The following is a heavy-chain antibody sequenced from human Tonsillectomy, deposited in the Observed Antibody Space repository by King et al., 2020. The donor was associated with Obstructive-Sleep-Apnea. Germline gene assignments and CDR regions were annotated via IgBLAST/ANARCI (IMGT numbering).Heavy chain of an antibody. CDR3: TPQPGDY. V-gene: IGHV3-15*01. Sequence: VQLVESGGGLVKPGGSLRLSCVASGFTFSYAWMTWVRQAPGKGLDWVGRIKSEDDGGTTDYAAPVKGRFTISRDDSKNTLYLQMNSLKIEDTALYYCTPQPGDYWGQGTLVTVSS. CDR1: GFTFSYAW. D-gene: IGHD1-14*01. J-gene: IGHJ4*02. CDR2: IKSEDDGGTT.